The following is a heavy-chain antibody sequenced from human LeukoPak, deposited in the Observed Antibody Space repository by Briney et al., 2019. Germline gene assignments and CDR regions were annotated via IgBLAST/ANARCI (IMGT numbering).Heavy chain of an antibody. CDR2: INPNSGGT. CDR1: GCTFTGYY. V-gene: IGHV1-2*02. D-gene: IGHD3-10*01. Sequence: GASVKVSCKASGCTFTGYYMHWVRQAPGQGLEWMGWINPNSGGTNYAQKFQGRVTMTRDTSISTAYMELSRLRSDDTAVYYCATYYGSGSYSWFDPWGQGTLVTVSS. J-gene: IGHJ5*02. CDR3: ATYYGSGSYSWFDP.